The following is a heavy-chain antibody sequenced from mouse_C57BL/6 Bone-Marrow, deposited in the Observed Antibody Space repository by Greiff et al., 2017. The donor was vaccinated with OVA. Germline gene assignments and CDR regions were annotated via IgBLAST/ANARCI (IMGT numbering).Heavy chain of an antibody. D-gene: IGHD2-4*01. CDR2: IYPGGGYT. CDR1: GYTFTNYW. CDR3: ARKGGLRRYAMDY. Sequence: VKLQESGAELVRPGTSVKMSCKASGYTFTNYWIGWAKQRPGHGLEWIGDIYPGGGYTNYNEKFKGKATLTADKSSSTAYMQFSSLTSEDSAIYYCARKGGLRRYAMDYWGQGTSVTVSS. V-gene: IGHV1-63*01. J-gene: IGHJ4*01.